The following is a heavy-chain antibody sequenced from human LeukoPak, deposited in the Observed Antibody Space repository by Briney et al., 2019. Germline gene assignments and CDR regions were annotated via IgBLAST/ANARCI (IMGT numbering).Heavy chain of an antibody. CDR3: TRDRSRAEDD. J-gene: IGHJ4*02. V-gene: IGHV3-7*01. CDR2: INQGGSDK. CDR1: GFTFSDYA. Sequence: GGSLRLSCAGSGFTFSDYAMNWVRQAPGKGLEWVANINQGGSDKYYVDSVKGRFTISRDNANNLLYLQMNSLRGEDTAVYYCTRDRSRAEDDWGQGTLVTVSS. D-gene: IGHD1-14*01.